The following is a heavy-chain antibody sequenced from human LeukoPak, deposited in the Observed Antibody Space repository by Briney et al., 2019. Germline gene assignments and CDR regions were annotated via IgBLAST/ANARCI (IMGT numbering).Heavy chain of an antibody. CDR1: GFTFSSYW. Sequence: GGSLRLSCAASGFTFSSYWMHWVRQAPGKGLVWASRINSDGSSTSYADSVKGRFTISRDNAKNTLYLQMNSLRAEDTGVYYCAIMNIAVAGMWGQGTLVTVSS. V-gene: IGHV3-74*01. D-gene: IGHD6-19*01. CDR2: INSDGSST. J-gene: IGHJ4*02. CDR3: AIMNIAVAGM.